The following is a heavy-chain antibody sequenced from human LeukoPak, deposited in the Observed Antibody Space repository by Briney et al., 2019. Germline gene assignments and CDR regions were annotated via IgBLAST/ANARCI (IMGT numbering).Heavy chain of an antibody. Sequence: PSETLSLTCTVSGGSISSYYWGWIRQPPGKGLEWIGSIYHSGSTYYNPSLKSRVTISVDTSKNQFSLKLSSVTAADTAVYYCASGGVIVRDAFDIWGQGTMVTVSS. CDR2: IYHSGST. CDR1: GGSISSYY. V-gene: IGHV4-38-2*02. CDR3: ASGGVIVRDAFDI. J-gene: IGHJ3*02. D-gene: IGHD3-16*02.